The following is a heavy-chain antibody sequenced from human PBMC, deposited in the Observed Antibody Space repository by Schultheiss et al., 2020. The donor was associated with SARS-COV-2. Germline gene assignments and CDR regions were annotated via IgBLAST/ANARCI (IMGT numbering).Heavy chain of an antibody. CDR1: GGSISSYY. CDR3: ARDCSSTSCPNIDYYYGMDV. D-gene: IGHD2-2*01. V-gene: IGHV4-4*07. CDR2: IYTSGST. J-gene: IGHJ6*02. Sequence: SETLSLTCTVSGGSISSYYWSWIRQPAGKGLEWIGRIYTSGSTNYNPSLRGRVTMSVDTSKNQFSLKLTSVTAADTAVYYCARDCSSTSCPNIDYYYGMDVWGQGTTVTVSS.